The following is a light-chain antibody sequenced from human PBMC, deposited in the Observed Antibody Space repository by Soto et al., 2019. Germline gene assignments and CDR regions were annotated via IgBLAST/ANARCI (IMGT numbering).Light chain of an antibody. J-gene: IGKJ5*01. CDR3: QQRSNWPL. V-gene: IGKV3-11*01. CDR2: DAS. CDR1: QSVSSY. Sequence: EIVLTQSPATLSLSPGERATLSCRASQSVSSYLAWYQQKPGQAPRLLIYDASNRATGIPARFSGSGSGTDFTLTISSPEPEDFAVYYCQQRSNWPLFGQGTRLEIK.